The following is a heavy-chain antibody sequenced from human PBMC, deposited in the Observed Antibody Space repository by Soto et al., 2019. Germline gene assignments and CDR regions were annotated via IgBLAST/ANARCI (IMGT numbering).Heavy chain of an antibody. CDR2: IYYSWST. V-gene: IGHV4-4*02. J-gene: IGHJ6*02. CDR1: SFSISSSNW. CDR3: ARGGIRDYYYGMDV. Sequence: SETLSLTCAFSSFSISSSNWWSWVHQPPGKGREWIGYIYYSWSTNYNPSLKSRVTISVDTSKHQFSLKLSSVTAADTAVYYCARGGIRDYYYGMDVWGQGTTVTVSS. D-gene: IGHD1-20*01.